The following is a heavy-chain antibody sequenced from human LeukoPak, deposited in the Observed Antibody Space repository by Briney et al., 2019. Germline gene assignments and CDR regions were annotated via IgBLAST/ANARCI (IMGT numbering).Heavy chain of an antibody. Sequence: SETLSLTCAVYGGSFSGYYWSWIRQPPGKGLEWIGEINHSGSTNYNPSLTSRVTMSVDTSKNLFSLKVSSVTAADTAVYYCATYYDRSGYKLDYWGQGTLVTVSS. V-gene: IGHV4-34*01. D-gene: IGHD3-22*01. J-gene: IGHJ4*02. CDR1: GGSFSGYY. CDR2: INHSGST. CDR3: ATYYDRSGYKLDY.